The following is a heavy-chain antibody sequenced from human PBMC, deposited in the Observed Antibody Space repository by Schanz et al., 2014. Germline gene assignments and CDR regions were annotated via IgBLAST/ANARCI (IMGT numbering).Heavy chain of an antibody. CDR3: ARAHGNNWYGKGLDY. Sequence: QEQLVESGGGVVQPGTSLILSCSVSGFSLNTYGIHWFRQPAGKGLEWVAVIWNNGVTKYYADSVKGRFTISRDNSKNTLYLQMNSLRADDTAVYFCARAHGNNWYGKGLDYWGQGTQVTVSS. V-gene: IGHV3-33*01. J-gene: IGHJ4*02. CDR2: IWNNGVTK. D-gene: IGHD1-1*01. CDR1: GFSLNTYG.